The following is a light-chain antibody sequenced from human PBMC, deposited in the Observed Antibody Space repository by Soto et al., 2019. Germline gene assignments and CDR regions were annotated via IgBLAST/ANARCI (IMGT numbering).Light chain of an antibody. CDR2: AAS. CDR1: QGISSY. J-gene: IGKJ3*01. CDR3: EQLFSYPLFT. Sequence: DIQLTQSPSFLSASVGDRVTITCRASQGISSYLAWYQQKPGKAPKLLIYAASTLQSGVPSRFSGSGSGTEFTLTFSGLQPEDFASYYCEQLFSYPLFTFGPGTKVDIK. V-gene: IGKV1-9*01.